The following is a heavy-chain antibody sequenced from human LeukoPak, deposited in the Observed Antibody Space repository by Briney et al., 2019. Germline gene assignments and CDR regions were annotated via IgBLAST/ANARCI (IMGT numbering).Heavy chain of an antibody. CDR2: IYYSGST. D-gene: IGHD2-15*01. V-gene: IGHV4-59*01. Sequence: PSETLSLTCTVSGGSISSYYWSWIRQPPEKGLEWIGYIYYSGSTNYNPSLKSRVTISVDTSKNQFSLKLSSVTAADTAVYYCARAGFGCSGGSCFPQYYFDYWGQGTLVTVSS. J-gene: IGHJ4*02. CDR3: ARAGFGCSGGSCFPQYYFDY. CDR1: GGSISSYY.